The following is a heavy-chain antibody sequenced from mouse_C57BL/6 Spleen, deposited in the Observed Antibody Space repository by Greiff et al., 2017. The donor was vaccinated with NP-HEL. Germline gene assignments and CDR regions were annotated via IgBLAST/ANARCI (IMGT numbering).Heavy chain of an antibody. CDR2: IYPGDGDT. V-gene: IGHV1-82*01. D-gene: IGHD1-1*01. Sequence: VQLQQSGPELVKPGASVKISCKASGYAFSSSWMNWVKQRPGKGLEWIGRIYPGDGDTNYNGKFKGKATLTADKSSSTAYMQLSSLTSEDSAVYVCERLPLRSYYFDYWGQGTTLTVSS. CDR3: ERLPLRSYYFDY. J-gene: IGHJ2*01. CDR1: GYAFSSSW.